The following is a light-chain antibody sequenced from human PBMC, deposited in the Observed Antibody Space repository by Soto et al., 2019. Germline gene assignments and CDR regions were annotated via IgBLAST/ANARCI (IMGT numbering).Light chain of an antibody. Sequence: SYELTQPPSVSVAPGKTARSTCGGNNIGSKSVHWYQQKAGQAPILAMYYDSDRPSGIPERFSGSNSGNTATLTISTVEAGDEADYYCQVWDISSNHVVFGGGTQLTVL. CDR3: QVWDISSNHVV. CDR1: NIGSKS. CDR2: YDS. V-gene: IGLV3-21*04. J-gene: IGLJ2*01.